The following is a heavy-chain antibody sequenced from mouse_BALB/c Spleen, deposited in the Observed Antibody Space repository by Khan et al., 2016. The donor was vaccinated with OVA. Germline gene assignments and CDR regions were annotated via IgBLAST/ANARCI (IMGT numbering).Heavy chain of an antibody. CDR1: GYTFTSYV. J-gene: IGHJ2*01. Sequence: VQLQQSGPELVKPGASVKMSCQASGYTFTSYVLHWLRQTPGQGLEWIGYIYPFNDDNQYHEKFKGEATLTSDKSSPTAYMALSRLTSEDSAIYYCAKYYRYCVYFDYWVQGTTLTVSS. CDR2: IYPFNDDN. D-gene: IGHD2-14*01. V-gene: IGHV1S136*01. CDR3: AKYYRYCVYFDY.